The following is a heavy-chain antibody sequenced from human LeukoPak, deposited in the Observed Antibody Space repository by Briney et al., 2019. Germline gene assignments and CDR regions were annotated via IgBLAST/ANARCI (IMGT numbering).Heavy chain of an antibody. V-gene: IGHV4-59*01. CDR3: ARDGGNGRFDY. CDR1: GGSISNYY. J-gene: IGHJ4*02. CDR2: IYYTGST. D-gene: IGHD4-23*01. Sequence: PSETLSLTCTVSGGSISNYYWSWIRHPPGKALEWIGYIYYTGSTNYNPSLKSRVTISVDTSKNQFSLKLSSVTAADTAVYYCARDGGNGRFDYWGQGTLVTVSS.